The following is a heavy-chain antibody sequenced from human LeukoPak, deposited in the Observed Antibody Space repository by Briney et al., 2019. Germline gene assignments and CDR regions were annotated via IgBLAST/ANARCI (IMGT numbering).Heavy chain of an antibody. CDR2: INHSGST. V-gene: IGHV4-34*01. CDR1: GGSFSGYY. J-gene: IGHJ6*02. Sequence: SETLSLTCAVYGGSFSGYYWSWIRQPPGKGLEWIGEINHSGSTNYNPSLKSRVTISVDTSKNQFSLKLSSVTAADTAVYYCARDPLRSGRYYYGMDVWGQGTTVTVSS. D-gene: IGHD3-3*01. CDR3: ARDPLRSGRYYYGMDV.